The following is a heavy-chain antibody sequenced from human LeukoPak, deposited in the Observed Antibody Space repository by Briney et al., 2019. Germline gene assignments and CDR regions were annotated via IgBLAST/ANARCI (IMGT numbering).Heavy chain of an antibody. CDR1: GASFSSGDQY. J-gene: IGHJ4*02. V-gene: IGHV4-31*03. CDR3: SRGLDSRKLGY. Sequence: SQTLSLTCTVSGASFSSGDQYWNWLRQSPGKGLEWIGSIHPSGMLYNNPSLESRVTISIDTSKNQFSLNLNSVTAADTAVYFCSRGLDSRKLGYWGQGTLVTVSS. CDR2: IHPSGML. D-gene: IGHD3-22*01.